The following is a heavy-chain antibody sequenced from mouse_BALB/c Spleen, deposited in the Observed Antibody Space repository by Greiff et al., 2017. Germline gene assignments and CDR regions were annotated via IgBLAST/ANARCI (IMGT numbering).Heavy chain of an antibody. J-gene: IGHJ4*01. D-gene: IGHD2-1*01. CDR1: GFSLTSYG. CDR2: IWSDGST. V-gene: IGHV2-6-2*01. CDR3: ARLYGNYGSYAMDY. Sequence: VQLKESGPDLVAPSQSLSITCTVSGFSLTSYGVHWVRQPPGKGLEWLVVIWSDGSTTYNSALKSRLSISKDNSKSQVFLKMNSLQTDDTAMYYCARLYGNYGSYAMDYWGQGTSVTVSS.